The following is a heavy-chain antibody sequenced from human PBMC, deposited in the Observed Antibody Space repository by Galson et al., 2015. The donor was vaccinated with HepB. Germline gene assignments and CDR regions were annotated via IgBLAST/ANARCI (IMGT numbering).Heavy chain of an antibody. Sequence: SLRLSCAASGFSFSSYSLHWVRQAPGKGLEWVSSISSASSFTYYADSVKGRFTVSRDNAKNTLSLQMNSLRPEDTAIYYCVRDAPTAFFDYWGQGTQVTVSS. CDR3: VRDAPTAFFDY. V-gene: IGHV3-21*01. CDR2: ISSASSFT. CDR1: GFSFSSYS. J-gene: IGHJ4*02. D-gene: IGHD4-11*01.